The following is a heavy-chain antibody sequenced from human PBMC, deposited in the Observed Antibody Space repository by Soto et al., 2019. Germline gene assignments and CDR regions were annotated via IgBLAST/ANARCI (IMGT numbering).Heavy chain of an antibody. J-gene: IGHJ5*02. D-gene: IGHD2-2*01. CDR3: ARRIGVVPAAKVWFDP. V-gene: IGHV4-34*01. CDR2: INHSGST. Sequence: QVQLQQWGAGLLKPSETLSLTCAVYGGSFSGYYWSWIRQPPGRGLEWIGEINHSGSTNYNPSLKSRVTISVDPSKNQFSLKLSSVTAADTAVYYCARRIGVVPAAKVWFDPWGQGTLVTVSS. CDR1: GGSFSGYY.